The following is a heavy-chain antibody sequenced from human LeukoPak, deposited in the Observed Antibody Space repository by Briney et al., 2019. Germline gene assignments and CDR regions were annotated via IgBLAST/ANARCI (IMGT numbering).Heavy chain of an antibody. Sequence: PSETLSLTRTVSGGSISGYYWSWIRQPPGKGLEWIGYIHTSGRTNYNPSLKSRVTISVDTSKNHFSLMLSSVTAADTAVYYCARFSSSPLYSYYYYMDVWGKGTTVTVSS. CDR2: IHTSGRT. CDR1: GGSISGYY. V-gene: IGHV4-4*09. D-gene: IGHD6-6*01. CDR3: ARFSSSPLYSYYYYMDV. J-gene: IGHJ6*03.